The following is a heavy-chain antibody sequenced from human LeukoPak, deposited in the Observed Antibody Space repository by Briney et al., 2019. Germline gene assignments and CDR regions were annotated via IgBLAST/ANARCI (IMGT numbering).Heavy chain of an antibody. CDR2: IFYSGTT. D-gene: IGHD5-18*01. CDR1: GGSISSSSYY. V-gene: IGHV4-39*07. CDR3: AGSTAMVPLFDY. J-gene: IGHJ4*02. Sequence: SETLSLTCTVSGGSISSSSYYWGWIRQPPGKGLEWIGSIFYSGTTFYNPSLKSRVTISVDTSKNQFSLKLSSVTAADTAVYYCAGSTAMVPLFDYWGQGTLVTVSS.